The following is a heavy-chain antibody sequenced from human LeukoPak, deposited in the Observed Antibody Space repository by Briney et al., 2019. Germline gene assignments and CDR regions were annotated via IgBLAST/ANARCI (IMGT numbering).Heavy chain of an antibody. Sequence: SETLSLTCTVSGGSISSGGYYWSWIRQPPGKGLEWIGYIYHSGSTYYNPSLRSRVTISVDRSKNQFSLNLSSVTAADTAVYYCARYSSSWSSNWFDPWGQGTLVTVSS. J-gene: IGHJ5*02. CDR1: GGSISSGGYY. CDR3: ARYSSSWSSNWFDP. D-gene: IGHD6-13*01. CDR2: IYHSGST. V-gene: IGHV4-30-2*01.